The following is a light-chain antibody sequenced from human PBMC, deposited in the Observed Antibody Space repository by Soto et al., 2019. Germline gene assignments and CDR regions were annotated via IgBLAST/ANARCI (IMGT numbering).Light chain of an antibody. J-gene: IGKJ1*01. V-gene: IGKV1-5*01. CDR2: DAS. CDR1: QSISTW. Sequence: DIQMTQSPSTLSASVGARVTITSRASQSISTWLAWYQQKPGKAPDILIYDASSLESGVPSRFSGSGSGTEFTLTISSLQPDDFATYYCQQYNTYWTFGQGTKVDIK. CDR3: QQYNTYWT.